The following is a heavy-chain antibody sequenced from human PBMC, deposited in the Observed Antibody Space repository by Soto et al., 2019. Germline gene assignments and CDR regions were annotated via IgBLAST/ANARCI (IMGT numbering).Heavy chain of an antibody. D-gene: IGHD4-17*01. J-gene: IGHJ5*02. CDR3: ARVPPSGAWGDYAVGWFDP. CDR1: GGSISSYY. V-gene: IGHV4-59*01. Sequence: SETLSLTCTVSGGSISSYYWSWIRQPPGKGLEWIGYIYYSGSTNYNPSLKSRVTISVDTSKNQFSLKLSSVTAADTAVYYCARVPPSGAWGDYAVGWFDPWGQGTLVTVSS. CDR2: IYYSGST.